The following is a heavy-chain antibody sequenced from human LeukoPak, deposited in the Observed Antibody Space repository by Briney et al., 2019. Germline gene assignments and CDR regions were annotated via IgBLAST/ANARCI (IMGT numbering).Heavy chain of an antibody. V-gene: IGHV1-3*03. CDR1: GYTFTSYA. D-gene: IGHD3-22*01. J-gene: IGHJ4*02. Sequence: ASVKVSCKASGYTFTSYAMHWVRQAPGQRLEWMGWINAGNGNTKYSQEFQGRVTITRDTSTSTVYMELSSLRSEDTAVYYCAIISMIVVDVWGQGTLVTVSS. CDR2: INAGNGNT. CDR3: AIISMIVVDV.